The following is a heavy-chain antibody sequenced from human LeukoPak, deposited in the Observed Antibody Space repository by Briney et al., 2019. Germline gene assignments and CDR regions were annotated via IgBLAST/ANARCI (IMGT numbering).Heavy chain of an antibody. V-gene: IGHV3-30-3*01. CDR2: ISYGGSNK. D-gene: IGHD3-22*01. J-gene: IGHJ4*02. Sequence: GGSLRLSCAASGFTFSSYAMHWVRQAPGKGLEWVAVISYGGSNKYYADSVKGRFTISRDNSKNTLYLQMNSLRAEDTAVYYCARDLTAGITMIAYYFDYWGQGTLVTVSS. CDR1: GFTFSSYA. CDR3: ARDLTAGITMIAYYFDY.